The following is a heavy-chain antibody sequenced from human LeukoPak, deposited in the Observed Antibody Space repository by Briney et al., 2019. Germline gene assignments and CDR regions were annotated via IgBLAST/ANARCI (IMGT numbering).Heavy chain of an antibody. CDR3: ARTWGFFDY. CDR2: IYYSGST. V-gene: IGHV4-59*01. D-gene: IGHD3-16*01. J-gene: IGHJ4*02. CDR1: GGSITSYY. Sequence: SETLSLTCTVSGGSITSYYWSWIRQPPGKGLEWIGSIYYSGSTNYSPSLKSRVTISIDTSKNQFSLKLTSVTAADTAVYYCARTWGFFDYWGQGTLVTVSS.